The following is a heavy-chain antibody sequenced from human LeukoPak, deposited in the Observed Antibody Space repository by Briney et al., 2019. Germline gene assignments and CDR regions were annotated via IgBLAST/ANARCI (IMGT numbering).Heavy chain of an antibody. Sequence: PSETLSLTCAVSGYSISSGYYWGWIRQPPGKGLEWIGSIYHSGSTYYNPSLKSRVTISVDTSKNQFSLKLSSVTAADTAVYYSARDITYYDSSGYYFDYWGQGTLVTVSS. CDR2: IYHSGST. CDR3: ARDITYYDSSGYYFDY. V-gene: IGHV4-38-2*02. D-gene: IGHD3-22*01. CDR1: GYSISSGYY. J-gene: IGHJ4*02.